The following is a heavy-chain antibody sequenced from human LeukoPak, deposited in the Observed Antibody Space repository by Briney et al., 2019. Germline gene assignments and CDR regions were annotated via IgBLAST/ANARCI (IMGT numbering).Heavy chain of an antibody. Sequence: GGSLRLSCAASGFTLSSYAMSWVRPAPGKGLEWVSAISGSGGSTYYADSVKGRFTISRDNSKNTLYLQMNSLRAEDAAVYYCARVQLWSTRPDDAFDIWGQGTMVTVSS. CDR3: ARVQLWSTRPDDAFDI. D-gene: IGHD5-18*01. J-gene: IGHJ3*02. V-gene: IGHV3-23*01. CDR2: ISGSGGST. CDR1: GFTLSSYA.